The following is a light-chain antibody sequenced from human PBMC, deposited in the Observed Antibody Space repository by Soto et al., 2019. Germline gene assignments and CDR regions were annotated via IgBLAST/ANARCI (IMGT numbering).Light chain of an antibody. CDR3: QQSYSTPPGFT. CDR1: QSISSY. CDR2: AAS. V-gene: IGKV1-39*01. Sequence: DIPMTQSPSSLSASVGDRVTITCRASQSISSYLNWYQQKPGKAPKLLIYAASSLQSGVPSRFSGSGSGTDFTLTISSLQPEDFATYYCQQSYSTPPGFTFGPGTKWISN. J-gene: IGKJ3*01.